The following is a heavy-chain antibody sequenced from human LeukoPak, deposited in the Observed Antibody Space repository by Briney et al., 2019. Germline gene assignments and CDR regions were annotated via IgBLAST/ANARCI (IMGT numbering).Heavy chain of an antibody. CDR3: ARHYGGNSLGAFDI. J-gene: IGHJ3*02. CDR2: IYYSGST. CDR1: GGSISSYY. V-gene: IGHV4-59*01. D-gene: IGHD4-23*01. Sequence: SETLSVTCTVSGGSISSYYWSWLRQPPGKGLEWIGYIYYSGSTNYNPSLKSRVTILVDTSKNQFSLKLSSVTAADTAVYYCARHYGGNSLGAFDIWGQGTTVIVSS.